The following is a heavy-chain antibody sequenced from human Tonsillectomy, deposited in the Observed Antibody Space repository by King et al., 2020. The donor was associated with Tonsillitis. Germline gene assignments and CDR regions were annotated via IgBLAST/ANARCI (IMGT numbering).Heavy chain of an antibody. Sequence: QLVQSGAEAKKPGESLKISCQGSGFTFSYYWIGWVRLMPGKGLEWMGLIYSDDSDTRYSPSFQGQVTISVDKFISTTYLQWNSLKASDTAIYYCARLASKVTHNATQNHYYYDSWGQGTLVTVSS. V-gene: IGHV5-51*01. CDR1: GFTFSYYW. J-gene: IGHJ4*02. D-gene: IGHD2-21*02. CDR2: IYSDDSDT. CDR3: ARLASKVTHNATQNHYYYDS.